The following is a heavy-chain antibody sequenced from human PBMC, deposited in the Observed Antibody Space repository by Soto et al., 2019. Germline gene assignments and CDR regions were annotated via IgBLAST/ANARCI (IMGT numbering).Heavy chain of an antibody. CDR2: IYGSGGST. D-gene: IGHD6-6*01. V-gene: IGHV3-23*01. Sequence: XESLPLTCAASGCTISSYYLSWVRQAPGKGLEWISRIYGSGGSTYYAASVKGRVTISRDKSKNTLSLKMNTLSAEDTAVYYCASLLVPFDYWGQGTLVTVSS. J-gene: IGHJ4*02. CDR3: ASLLVPFDY. CDR1: GCTISSYY.